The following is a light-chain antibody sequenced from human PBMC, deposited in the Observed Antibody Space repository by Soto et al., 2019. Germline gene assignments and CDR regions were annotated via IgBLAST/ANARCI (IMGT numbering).Light chain of an antibody. CDR2: HAS. CDR1: QSISRW. CDR3: QQYNTYLS. V-gene: IGKV1-5*01. J-gene: IGKJ1*01. Sequence: DIHMTQSPSTLSASVGNIFTISCRASQSISRWLAWYQQKPGKAPTLLIYHASSLESGVPSRLSGSGSGTEFTLTISSMKPDDVATYYCQQYNTYLSFGHGTKVDI.